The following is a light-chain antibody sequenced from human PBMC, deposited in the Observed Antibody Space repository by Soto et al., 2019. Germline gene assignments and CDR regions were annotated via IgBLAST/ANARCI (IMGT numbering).Light chain of an antibody. Sequence: EIVLTQSPGTLSLSPGERATLSCRASQSVSSSYLAWYQQKPGQAPRLLIYGASIRIPGIPDRFSGSGSGTDFTLTITRLEPEDFAVYYCQQYNSSPITFGQGTRLEIK. V-gene: IGKV3-20*01. CDR2: GAS. CDR3: QQYNSSPIT. J-gene: IGKJ5*01. CDR1: QSVSSSY.